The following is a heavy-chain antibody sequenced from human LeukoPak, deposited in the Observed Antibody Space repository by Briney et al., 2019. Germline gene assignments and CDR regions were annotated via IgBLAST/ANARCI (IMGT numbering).Heavy chain of an antibody. CDR2: IKQDGSEK. D-gene: IGHD3-10*01. J-gene: IGHJ4*02. Sequence: GGSLRLSCAASGFTFSSYWMSWVRQAPGKGPEWVANIKQDGSEKYYVDSVKGRFTISRDNAKNSLYLQMNSLRAEDTAVYYCARGDRGYYGSGIWGYWGQGTLVTVSS. CDR1: GFTFSSYW. CDR3: ARGDRGYYGSGIWGY. V-gene: IGHV3-7*01.